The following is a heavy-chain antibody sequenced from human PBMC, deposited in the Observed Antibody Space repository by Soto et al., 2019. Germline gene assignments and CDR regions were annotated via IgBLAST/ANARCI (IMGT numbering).Heavy chain of an antibody. CDR3: ARDGSNKPGFYYGMDV. J-gene: IGHJ6*02. CDR1: GFTFSSNG. D-gene: IGHD6-13*01. CDR2: IWSDGSNK. Sequence: LSLSCTASGFTFSSNGMHWVRQAPGKGLEWVAVIWSDGSNKYYADSVKGRFTIFRDNSKSTLYLQMNGLRAEDTAVYYCARDGSNKPGFYYGMDVWGQGTKVTVSS. V-gene: IGHV3-33*01.